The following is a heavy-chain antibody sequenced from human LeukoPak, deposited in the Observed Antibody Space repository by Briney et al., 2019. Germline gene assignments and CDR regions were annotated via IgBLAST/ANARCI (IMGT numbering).Heavy chain of an antibody. D-gene: IGHD7-27*01. J-gene: IGHJ3*02. CDR2: IWYDGSNK. Sequence: GGSLRLSCAASGFTFSSYGMHWVRQAPGKGLEWVAVIWYDGSNKYYADSVKGRFTISRDNSKNTLYLQMNSLRAEDTAVYYCAGSNWGPNAFDIWGQGTMVTVSS. CDR1: GFTFSSYG. V-gene: IGHV3-33*01. CDR3: AGSNWGPNAFDI.